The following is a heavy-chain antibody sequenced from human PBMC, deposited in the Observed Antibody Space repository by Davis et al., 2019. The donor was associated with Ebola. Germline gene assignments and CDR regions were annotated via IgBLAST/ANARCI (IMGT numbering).Heavy chain of an antibody. CDR1: GSTFRSYD. J-gene: IGHJ5*01. D-gene: IGHD6-13*01. V-gene: IGHV3-13*01. Sequence: PGGPLRPSCAAPGSTFRSYDMHWVRQATGKGSEWVAAIGAAGDTYYPVSVKGRFTISRENAKNSLYLQMNSLRAEDTAVYYCARAGFGSTWFDCWGQGILVTVSS. CDR3: ARAGFGSTWFDC. CDR2: IGAAGDT.